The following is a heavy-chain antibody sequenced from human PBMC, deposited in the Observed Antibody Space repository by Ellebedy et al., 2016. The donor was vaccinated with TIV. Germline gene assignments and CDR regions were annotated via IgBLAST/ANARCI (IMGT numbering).Heavy chain of an antibody. CDR3: TRVKRGSSGKQFDYGMDV. Sequence: MPSETLSLTCAVYGGSFNGYFWAWIRQPPGKGLEWIGEINQRGSTYYNPSLKSRVTVSIDASKSHFSVILTSVTAADTAVYYRTRVKRGSSGKQFDYGMDVWGQGTTVTVS. J-gene: IGHJ6*02. V-gene: IGHV4-34*01. CDR2: INQRGST. D-gene: IGHD3-10*01. CDR1: GGSFNGYF.